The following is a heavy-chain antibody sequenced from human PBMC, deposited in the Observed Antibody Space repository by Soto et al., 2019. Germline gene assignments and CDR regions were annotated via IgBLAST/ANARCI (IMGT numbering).Heavy chain of an antibody. J-gene: IGHJ4*02. V-gene: IGHV4-34*01. CDR2: INHSGST. CDR3: ARVLRQNDY. D-gene: IGHD2-15*01. Sequence: SETLSLTCAVYGGSFSGYYWSWIRQPPGKGLEWIGEINHSGSTNYNPSLKSRVTISVDTSKNQFSLKLSSVTAADTAVYYCARVLRQNDYWGQGTLVTSPQ. CDR1: GGSFSGYY.